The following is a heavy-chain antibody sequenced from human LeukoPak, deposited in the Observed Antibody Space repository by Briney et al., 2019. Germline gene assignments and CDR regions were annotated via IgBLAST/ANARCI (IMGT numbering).Heavy chain of an antibody. V-gene: IGHV1-69*06. D-gene: IGHD6-6*01. Sequence: EASVKVSCKASGGTFSSYAISWVRQAPGQGLEWMGGIIPIFGTANYAQKFQGRVTITADKSTSTAYMELSSLRSEDTAVYYCARLMSIAALRYYYYMDVWGKGTTVTVSS. CDR1: GGTFSSYA. CDR2: IIPIFGTA. CDR3: ARLMSIAALRYYYYMDV. J-gene: IGHJ6*03.